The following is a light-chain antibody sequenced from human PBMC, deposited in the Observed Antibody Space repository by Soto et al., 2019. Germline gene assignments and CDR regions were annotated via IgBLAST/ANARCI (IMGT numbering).Light chain of an antibody. Sequence: IVMTQSPATVSVSPGESTSLSCRASRTIGTNLGWYQQKPGQAPRLLISKTSNRATGVPARFSGSGSGTEFTLTITSLQSEDIAVYYRQQYADWPLTFGGGTKVDIK. V-gene: IGKV3-15*01. CDR3: QQYADWPLT. CDR1: RTIGTN. CDR2: KTS. J-gene: IGKJ4*01.